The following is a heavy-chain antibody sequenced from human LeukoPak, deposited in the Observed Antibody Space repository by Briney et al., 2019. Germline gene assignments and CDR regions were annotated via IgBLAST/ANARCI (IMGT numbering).Heavy chain of an antibody. D-gene: IGHD3-22*01. CDR3: ARDPDSSDSSGYDAFDI. J-gene: IGHJ3*02. V-gene: IGHV3-7*01. CDR1: GFTFSSYW. CDR2: IKQDGSEK. Sequence: GGSLRLSCAASGFTFSSYWMSWVRQAPGKGLEWVANIKQDGSEKYYVDSVKGPFTISRDNAKNSLYLQMNSLRAEDTAVYYCARDPDSSDSSGYDAFDIWGQGTMVTVSS.